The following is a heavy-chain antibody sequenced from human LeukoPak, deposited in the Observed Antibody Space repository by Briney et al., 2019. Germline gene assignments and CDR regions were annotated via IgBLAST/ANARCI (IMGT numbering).Heavy chain of an antibody. J-gene: IGHJ4*02. CDR3: ARQSGAPHYYDSSGYSPPDMGVDY. Sequence: SETLSLTCTVSGGSISSSSYYWGWIRQPPGKGLEWIGYIYYSGSTNYNPSLKSRVTISVDTSKNQFSLKLSSVTAADTAVYYCARQSGAPHYYDSSGYSPPDMGVDYWGQGTLVAVSS. V-gene: IGHV4-61*05. CDR2: IYYSGST. D-gene: IGHD3-22*01. CDR1: GGSISSSSYY.